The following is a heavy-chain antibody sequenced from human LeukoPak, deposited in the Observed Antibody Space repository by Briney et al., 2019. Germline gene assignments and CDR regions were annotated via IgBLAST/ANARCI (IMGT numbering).Heavy chain of an antibody. CDR3: AKDLRYYYYGMDV. V-gene: IGHV3-30*18. CDR2: ISYDGSNK. Sequence: GGSLRLSCAASGFTFSSYGMHWVRQAPGKGLEWVAVISYDGSNKYYADSVKGRFTISRDNSKNTLHLQMNSLRAEDTAVYYCAKDLRYYYYGMDVWGQGTTVTVSS. D-gene: IGHD5/OR15-5a*01. CDR1: GFTFSSYG. J-gene: IGHJ6*02.